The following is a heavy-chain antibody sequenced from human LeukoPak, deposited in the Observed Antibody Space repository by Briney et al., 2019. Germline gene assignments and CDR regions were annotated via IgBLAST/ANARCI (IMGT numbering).Heavy chain of an antibody. CDR3: ARDRGTTAVTGNLFDY. J-gene: IGHJ4*02. D-gene: IGHD4-23*01. CDR1: GGSFSGYY. Sequence: SETLSLTCAVYGGSFSGYYWSWIRQPPGKGLEWIGEINHSGSTNYNPSLKSRVTISVDTSKNQFSLKLSSVTAADTAVYYCARDRGTTAVTGNLFDYWGQGTLVTVSS. V-gene: IGHV4-34*01. CDR2: INHSGST.